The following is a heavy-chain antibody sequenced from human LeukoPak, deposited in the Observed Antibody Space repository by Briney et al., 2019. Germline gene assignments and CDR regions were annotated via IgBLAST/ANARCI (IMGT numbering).Heavy chain of an antibody. CDR3: ARSQRGSFDY. D-gene: IGHD1-26*01. CDR2: INQDGSGE. CDR1: GFTFRNYW. J-gene: IGHJ4*02. V-gene: IGHV3-7*01. Sequence: PRGSLRLSCVASGFTFRNYWMSWVRQAPGRGLEWVANINQDGSGEYYVDSVKGRFTISRDNAKNSLYLQMNSLRAEDTAIFYCARSQRGSFDYWGQGTLVTVSS.